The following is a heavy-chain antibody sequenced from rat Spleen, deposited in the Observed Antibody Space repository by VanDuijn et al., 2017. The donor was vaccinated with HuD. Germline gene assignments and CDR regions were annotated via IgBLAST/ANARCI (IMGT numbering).Heavy chain of an antibody. Sequence: EVQLVESGGGLVQPGRSLKLSCAASGFTFSNYGMAWVRQAPTKGLEWVATISYEGSSTYYGDSVKGRFTISRDNAKNTLYLQMNSLRSEDTATYYCARDENGYVNHWFAYWGQGTLVTVSS. J-gene: IGHJ3*01. D-gene: IGHD1-4*01. CDR3: ARDENGYVNHWFAY. CDR1: GFTFSNYG. V-gene: IGHV5-29*01. CDR2: ISYEGSST.